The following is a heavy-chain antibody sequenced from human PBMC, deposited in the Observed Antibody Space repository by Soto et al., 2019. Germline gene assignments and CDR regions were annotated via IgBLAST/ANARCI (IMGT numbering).Heavy chain of an antibody. D-gene: IGHD5-12*01. CDR1: GFTVSSNY. Sequence: GGSLRLSCAASGFTVSSNYMSWVRQAPGKGLEWVSVIYSGGSTYYADSVKGRFTISRDNSKNTLYLQMNSLRAEDTAVYYCARDGERWLRGMDVWGQRTTVTDSS. V-gene: IGHV3-53*01. CDR3: ARDGERWLRGMDV. J-gene: IGHJ6*02. CDR2: IYSGGST.